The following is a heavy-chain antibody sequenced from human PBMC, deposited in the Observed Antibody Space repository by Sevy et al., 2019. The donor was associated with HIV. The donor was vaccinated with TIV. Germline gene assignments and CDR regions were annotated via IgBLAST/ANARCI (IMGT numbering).Heavy chain of an antibody. CDR3: VRADPAQHFDS. CDR1: GDTFTNNY. V-gene: IGHV1-46*01. Sequence: ASVKVSCKASGDTFTNNYMHWVRQAPGQGLEWMGIIDPSAGNASSAQRFQGRVTMTRDTSTSTLYMDLNSPRSEDTAVYYCVRADPAQHFDSWGQGTLVTVSS. CDR2: IDPSAGNA. J-gene: IGHJ4*02.